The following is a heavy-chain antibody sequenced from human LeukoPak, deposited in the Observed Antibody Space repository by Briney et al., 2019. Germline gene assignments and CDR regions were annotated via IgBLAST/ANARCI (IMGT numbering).Heavy chain of an antibody. CDR2: IYHSGST. CDR3: ARGVGSSSPPS. D-gene: IGHD6-6*01. V-gene: IGHV4-38-2*02. J-gene: IGHJ5*02. CDR1: GYSISSGYY. Sequence: SETLSLTCTVSGYSISSGYYWGWIRQPPGKGLEWIGSIYHSGSTYYNPSLKSRVTILVDTSKNQFSVKLSSVTAADTAVYYCARGVGSSSPPSWGQGTLVTVSS.